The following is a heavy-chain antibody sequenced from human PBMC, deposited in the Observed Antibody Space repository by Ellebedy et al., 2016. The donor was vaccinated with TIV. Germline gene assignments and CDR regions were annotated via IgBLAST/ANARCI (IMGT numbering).Heavy chain of an antibody. V-gene: IGHV4-39*02. CDR3: SREEDNSSQRD. CDR2: ICYSGRI. CDR1: GVSISGTAYY. Sequence: SETLSLXXTVSGVSISGTAYYWAWIRQPPGKGLEWIGSICYSGRIYYNPSLKSRVTISMDSSKNQFSFKVTSVTAADTAVYYCSREEDNSSQRDWGQGTLVTVSS. J-gene: IGHJ4*02. D-gene: IGHD1-1*01.